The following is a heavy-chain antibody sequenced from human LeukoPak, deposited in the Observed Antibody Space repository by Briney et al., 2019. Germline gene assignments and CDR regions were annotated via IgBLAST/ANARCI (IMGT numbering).Heavy chain of an antibody. Sequence: GGSLRLSCAASGFTFSSYWMSWVRQAPGKGLEWVAYIKQDESEKYYVDSVKGRFTISRDNAKNSLYLQINSLRAQDTAVYYCARDKIEGPTKLDYWGQGILVTVSS. CDR3: ARDKIEGPTKLDY. CDR2: IKQDESEK. J-gene: IGHJ4*02. CDR1: GFTFSSYW. D-gene: IGHD1-1*01. V-gene: IGHV3-7*01.